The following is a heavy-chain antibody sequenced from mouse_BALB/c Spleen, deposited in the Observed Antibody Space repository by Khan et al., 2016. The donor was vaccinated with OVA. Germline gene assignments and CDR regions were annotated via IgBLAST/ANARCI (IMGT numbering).Heavy chain of an antibody. D-gene: IGHD1-1*01. CDR2: INPSNTYT. CDR3: ASDFHYYGSRGALDY. Sequence: VELVESGAELARPGASVKMSCKASGYTFTSYSMHWIKQRPGQGLEWIGNINPSNTYTNYNQKFKDKATLTADKSSSTAYMQLSSLTSEDSAVYYCASDFHYYGSRGALDYWGQGTSVTVSS. V-gene: IGHV1-4*01. J-gene: IGHJ4*01. CDR1: GYTFTSYS.